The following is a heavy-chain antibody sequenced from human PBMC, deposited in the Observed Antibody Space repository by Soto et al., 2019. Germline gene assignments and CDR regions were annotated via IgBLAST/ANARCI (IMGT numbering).Heavy chain of an antibody. CDR1: GDTFNFYS. D-gene: IGHD3-10*01. J-gene: IGHJ4*02. V-gene: IGHV1-69*02. Sequence: QVQLVQSGAEVKRPGSSVKVSCKASGDTFNFYSINGVRQAPGLGLEWMGRVNPIVSMSNYAQKFQGRVTMTADKPTSTAYMELSSLRSEDTAIYYCASSYGSGYRAFDYWGQGALVTVSS. CDR3: ASSYGSGYRAFDY. CDR2: VNPIVSMS.